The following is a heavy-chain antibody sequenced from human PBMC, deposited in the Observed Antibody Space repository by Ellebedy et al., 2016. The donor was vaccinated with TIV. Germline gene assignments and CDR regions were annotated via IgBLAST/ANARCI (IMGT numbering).Heavy chain of an antibody. Sequence: SCXASGYTFTSHSMHWVRQAPGKGLEWVAVIWHDGSHTYHADTLRGRFTISRDTSTNTVYLQMNNLRAEDTALYFCARDYQNGMDVWGQGTTVTVSS. CDR3: ARDYQNGMDV. CDR2: IWHDGSHT. CDR1: GYTFTSHS. D-gene: IGHD2-2*01. V-gene: IGHV3-33*01. J-gene: IGHJ6*02.